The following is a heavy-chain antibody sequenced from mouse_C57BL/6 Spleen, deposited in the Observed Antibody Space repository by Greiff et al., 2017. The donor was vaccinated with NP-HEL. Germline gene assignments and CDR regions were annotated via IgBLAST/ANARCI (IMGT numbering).Heavy chain of an antibody. CDR3: ARETIYEGYYWFAY. D-gene: IGHD2-3*01. Sequence: VQLQQPGAELVKPGASVKLSCKASGYTFTSYWMHWVKQRPGQGLEWIGMIHPNSGSTNYNEKFKSKATLTVDKSSSTAYMQLSSLTSEDSAVYYCARETIYEGYYWFAYWGQGTLVTVSA. CDR2: IHPNSGST. J-gene: IGHJ3*01. CDR1: GYTFTSYW. V-gene: IGHV1-64*01.